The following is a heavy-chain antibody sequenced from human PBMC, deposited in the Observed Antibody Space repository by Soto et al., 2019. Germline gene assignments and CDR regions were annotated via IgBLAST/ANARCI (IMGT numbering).Heavy chain of an antibody. CDR3: VRDTYYSDSSGYTRCLDY. CDR1: GFTLSDHY. V-gene: IGHV3-72*01. J-gene: IGHJ4*02. CDR2: SRDKPLAYST. D-gene: IGHD3-22*01. Sequence: GGSRRLSFTGSGFTLSDHYVVWGGQGPGKGLEWVGRSRDKPLAYSTAYAASVKVRFTTSRDESKHSAYLQMNRLNTEDRAVYYCVRDTYYSDSSGYTRCLDYWGQGTLVTVSS.